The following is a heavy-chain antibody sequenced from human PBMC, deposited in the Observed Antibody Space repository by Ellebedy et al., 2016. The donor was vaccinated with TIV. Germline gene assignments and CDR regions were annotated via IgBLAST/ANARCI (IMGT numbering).Heavy chain of an antibody. V-gene: IGHV3-23*01. Sequence: GESLKISCAASGFTFSSYAMSWVRQAPEKGLEWVSTVSGSGGRTFYSDSVKGRFTISRDNSKNTLYLQVNSLRAEYTAVYYCAKDRTSAGTHNWFDPWGQGTLVTVSS. CDR2: VSGSGGRT. D-gene: IGHD6-19*01. CDR1: GFTFSSYA. J-gene: IGHJ5*02. CDR3: AKDRTSAGTHNWFDP.